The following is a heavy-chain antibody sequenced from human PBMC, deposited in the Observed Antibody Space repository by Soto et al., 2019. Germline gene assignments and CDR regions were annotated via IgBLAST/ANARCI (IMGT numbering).Heavy chain of an antibody. J-gene: IGHJ4*02. D-gene: IGHD1-26*01. Sequence: PGGSLRLSCAASGFTFSSYWIQWVRQAPGKGLVWVSRINGGGGSTTYADSVKGRFTISRDNAKNTVYLQMNSLRAEDTAVYYSARGQGGSYGGYDYWGQGTLVTVSS. CDR3: ARGQGGSYGGYDY. CDR1: GFTFSSYW. V-gene: IGHV3-74*01. CDR2: INGGGGST.